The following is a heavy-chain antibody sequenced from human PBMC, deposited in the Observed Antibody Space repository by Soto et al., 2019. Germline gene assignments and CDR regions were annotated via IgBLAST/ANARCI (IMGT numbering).Heavy chain of an antibody. Sequence: GGSLRLSCTASGFTFGDYAMSWFRQAPGKGLEWVGFIRSKAYGGTTEYAASVKGRFTISRDDSKSIAYLQMNSLKTEDTAVYYCTRAIIVVVVAATLRHPYYFDYWGQGTLVTVSS. J-gene: IGHJ4*02. CDR1: GFTFGDYA. D-gene: IGHD2-15*01. V-gene: IGHV3-49*03. CDR3: TRAIIVVVVAATLRHPYYFDY. CDR2: IRSKAYGGTT.